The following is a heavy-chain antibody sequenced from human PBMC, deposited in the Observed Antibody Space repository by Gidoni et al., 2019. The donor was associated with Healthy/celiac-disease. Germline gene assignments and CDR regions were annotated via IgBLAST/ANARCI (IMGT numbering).Heavy chain of an antibody. D-gene: IGHD6-13*01. Sequence: QVQLVESGGGVVQPGGSLRLSCAASGFNFSSYGLHWVRQAPGKGLEWVAFIRYDGSNKYYADSVKGRFTISRDNSKNTLYLQMNSLRAEDTAVYYCAKDLFGVQVAAAGTGEVGYWGQGTLVTVSS. CDR2: IRYDGSNK. CDR3: AKDLFGVQVAAAGTGEVGY. J-gene: IGHJ4*02. V-gene: IGHV3-30*02. CDR1: GFNFSSYG.